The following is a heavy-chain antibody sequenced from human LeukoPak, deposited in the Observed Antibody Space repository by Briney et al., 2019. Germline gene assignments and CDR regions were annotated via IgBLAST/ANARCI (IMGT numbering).Heavy chain of an antibody. Sequence: GGSLRLSCAASGFTFSNYAMHWVRQAPGKGLEWVAVISYDGNNKFYADSLKGRFTISRDNSKNTLYLQMNSLRTEDTAVYYCARSQLGLDYWGQGTLVTVSS. J-gene: IGHJ4*02. CDR2: ISYDGNNK. CDR1: GFTFSNYA. D-gene: IGHD5-18*01. V-gene: IGHV3-30*04. CDR3: ARSQLGLDY.